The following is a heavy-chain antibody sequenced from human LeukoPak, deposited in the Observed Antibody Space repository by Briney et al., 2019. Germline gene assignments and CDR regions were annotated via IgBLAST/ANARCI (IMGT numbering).Heavy chain of an antibody. D-gene: IGHD6-13*01. CDR3: ARAAESSSWPVHFDY. Sequence: PGGSLRLSCAASGFTFSSYSMNWVRQAPGKGLEWVSSISSSSSYIYYADSVKGRFTISRDNAKNSLYLQMNSLRAEDTAVYYCARAAESSSWPVHFDYWGQGTLVTVSS. CDR2: ISSSSSYI. CDR1: GFTFSSYS. V-gene: IGHV3-21*01. J-gene: IGHJ4*02.